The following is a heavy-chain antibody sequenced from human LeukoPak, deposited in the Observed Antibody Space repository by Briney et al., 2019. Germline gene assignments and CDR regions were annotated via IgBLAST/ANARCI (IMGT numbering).Heavy chain of an antibody. Sequence: SETLSLTCAVYGGSFSGYYWSWIRQPPGKGLEWIGEINHSVSTNYNPSLKSRVTISVDTSKNQFSLKLSSVTAADTAVYYCAGGSMITFGGVTRPRYYYYGMDVWGQGTTVTVSS. D-gene: IGHD3-16*01. V-gene: IGHV4-34*01. J-gene: IGHJ6*02. CDR2: INHSVST. CDR1: GGSFSGYY. CDR3: AGGSMITFGGVTRPRYYYYGMDV.